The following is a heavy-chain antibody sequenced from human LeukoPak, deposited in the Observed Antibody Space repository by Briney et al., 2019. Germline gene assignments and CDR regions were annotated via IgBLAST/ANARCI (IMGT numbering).Heavy chain of an antibody. Sequence: SETLSLTCAVYGGSFSGYYWSWIRQPPGKGLEWIGEINHSGSTNYDPSLKSRVTISVDTSKNQFSLKLSSVTAADTAVYYCARGYYDFWSGLSGIWFDPWGQGTLVTVSS. CDR2: INHSGST. V-gene: IGHV4-34*01. D-gene: IGHD3-3*01. J-gene: IGHJ5*02. CDR1: GGSFSGYY. CDR3: ARGYYDFWSGLSGIWFDP.